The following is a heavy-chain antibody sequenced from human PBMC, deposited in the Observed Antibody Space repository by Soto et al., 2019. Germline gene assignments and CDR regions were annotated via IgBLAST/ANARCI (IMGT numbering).Heavy chain of an antibody. CDR2: ISGSGGST. Sequence: PGGSLRLSCAASGFTFTSFTMNWVRQAPGKGLEWVSAISGSGGSTYYADSVKGRFTISRDNSKNTLYLQMNSLRAEDTAVYYCASSTRDYGDLYYFDYWGQGTLVTVSS. CDR1: GFTFTSFT. CDR3: ASSTRDYGDLYYFDY. D-gene: IGHD4-17*01. V-gene: IGHV3-23*01. J-gene: IGHJ4*02.